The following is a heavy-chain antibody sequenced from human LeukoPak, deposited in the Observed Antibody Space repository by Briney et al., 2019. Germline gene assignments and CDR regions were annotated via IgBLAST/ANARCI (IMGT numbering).Heavy chain of an antibody. J-gene: IGHJ4*02. V-gene: IGHV4-4*07. D-gene: IGHD3-10*01. CDR3: ACPRSHASGTYYNAHFDY. Sequence: PSETLSLTCTVSGGSIYTYYWNWLRQPAGKGLEWIGRIYTGGSTDYNPSLNSRVTMSLDTSNNHFSLKLNSVTAADTAVSYCACPRSHASGTYYNAHFDYWGQGTLVTVSS. CDR1: GGSIYTYY. CDR2: IYTGGST.